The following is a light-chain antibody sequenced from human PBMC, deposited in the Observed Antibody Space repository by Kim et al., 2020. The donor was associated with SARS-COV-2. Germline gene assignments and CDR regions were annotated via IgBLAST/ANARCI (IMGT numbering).Light chain of an antibody. V-gene: IGKV3-20*01. CDR1: QSVGSHF. CDR2: AAS. Sequence: LAPREKAPLPGRGSQSVGSHFFSWFQQKPGLAPKLLNYAASSRATGNPDRFSGRGSGTDFTLTISRLEPEDFAIYYCQQYGSLPWTFGQGTKLEI. CDR3: QQYGSLPWT. J-gene: IGKJ1*01.